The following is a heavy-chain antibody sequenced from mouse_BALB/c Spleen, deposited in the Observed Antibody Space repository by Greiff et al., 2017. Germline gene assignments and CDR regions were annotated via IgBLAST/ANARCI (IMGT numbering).Heavy chain of an antibody. Sequence: EVKLVESGGGLVKPGGSLKLSCAASGFTFSDYYMYWVRQTPEKRLEWVATISDGGSYTYYPDSVKGRFTISRDNAKNNLYLQMSSLKSEDTAMYYCARDGYDGGDWYFDVWGAGTTVTVSS. D-gene: IGHD2-14*01. CDR1: GFTFSDYY. J-gene: IGHJ1*01. V-gene: IGHV5-4*02. CDR3: ARDGYDGGDWYFDV. CDR2: ISDGGSYT.